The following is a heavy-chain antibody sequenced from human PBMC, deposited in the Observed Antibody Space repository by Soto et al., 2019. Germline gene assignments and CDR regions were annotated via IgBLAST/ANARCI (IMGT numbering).Heavy chain of an antibody. J-gene: IGHJ4*02. CDR2: IIPILGIA. CDR3: ARAPLAAAGTISVDY. Sequence: QVQLVQSGAEVKKPGSSVKVSCKASGGTFSSYTISWVRQAPGQGLEWMGRIIPILGIANYAQKFQGRVTITADNSTSTAYMELSSLRSEERAVYYCARAPLAAAGTISVDYWGQGTLVTVSS. D-gene: IGHD6-13*01. V-gene: IGHV1-69*02. CDR1: GGTFSSYT.